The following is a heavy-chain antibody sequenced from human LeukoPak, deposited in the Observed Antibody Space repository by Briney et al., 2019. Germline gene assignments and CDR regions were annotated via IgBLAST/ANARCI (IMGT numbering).Heavy chain of an antibody. J-gene: IGHJ4*02. Sequence: GGSLRLSCAASGFTFSGSPILWVRQASGKGLEWVGRIRGKADNYATAYAASVQGRCTISRDDSQNTAYLQLNSLKIEDTAVYYCTQNNYWGQGALVTVSS. CDR2: IRGKADNYAT. CDR3: TQNNY. CDR1: GFTFSGSP. V-gene: IGHV3-73*01.